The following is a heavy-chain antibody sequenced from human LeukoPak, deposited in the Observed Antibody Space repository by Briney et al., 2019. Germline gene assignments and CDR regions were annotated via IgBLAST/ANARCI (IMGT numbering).Heavy chain of an antibody. Sequence: GGSLRVSCAVSGFTFSRDGMHWGRQAPGKGLEWGAVISYDGRNKYYADTEKGRYTISRDNSKNTLYLQMNSLRAEDTAVYYCAKDSQPWLPENAFNIWGQGTMVTVSS. D-gene: IGHD5-12*01. J-gene: IGHJ3*02. CDR3: AKDSQPWLPENAFNI. CDR1: GFTFSRDG. V-gene: IGHV3-30*18. CDR2: ISYDGRNK.